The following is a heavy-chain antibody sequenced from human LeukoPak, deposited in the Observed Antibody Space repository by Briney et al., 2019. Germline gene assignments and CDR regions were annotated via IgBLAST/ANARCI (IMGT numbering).Heavy chain of an antibody. D-gene: IGHD2/OR15-2a*01. CDR2: TCGSGGNT. Sequence: GGSLRLSCVASGFSLSSYGMMWVRQAPRKGREWLSATCGSGGNTYYSGFVMGRLTISRDDSRNTLSVKMDSLLAEVTTVSYVPKEKNTPHFDYWGQGTLVTVSS. CDR3: PKEKNTPHFDY. CDR1: GFSLSSYG. J-gene: IGHJ4*02. V-gene: IGHV3-23*01.